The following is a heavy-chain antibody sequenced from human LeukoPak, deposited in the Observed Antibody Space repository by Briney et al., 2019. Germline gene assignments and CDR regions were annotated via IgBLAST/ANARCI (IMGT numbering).Heavy chain of an antibody. V-gene: IGHV3-23*01. CDR1: GFTFSSYW. CDR3: AKDRLREPHFDP. D-gene: IGHD1-26*01. J-gene: IGHJ5*02. CDR2: ISGSGGST. Sequence: GGSLRLSCAASGFTFSSYWMHWVRQAPGKGLEWVSAISGSGGSTYYADSVKGRFTISRDNSKNTLYLQMNSLRAEDTAVYYCAKDRLREPHFDPWGQGTLVTVSS.